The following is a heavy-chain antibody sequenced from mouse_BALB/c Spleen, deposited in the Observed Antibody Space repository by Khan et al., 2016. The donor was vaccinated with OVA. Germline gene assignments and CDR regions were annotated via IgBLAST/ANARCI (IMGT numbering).Heavy chain of an antibody. V-gene: IGHV3-2*02. Sequence: EVQLQESGPGLVKPSQSLSLTCTVTGYSITSDYAWNWIRQFPGNKLEWMGYISYSGRTSYNPSLKRRISITRDTSRNQFFLQLNSVTTEDTATYYCARAVTITTVVATDFDYRGQGTTLTVSS. D-gene: IGHD1-1*01. J-gene: IGHJ2*01. CDR3: ARAVTITTVVATDFDY. CDR2: ISYSGRT. CDR1: GYSITSDYA.